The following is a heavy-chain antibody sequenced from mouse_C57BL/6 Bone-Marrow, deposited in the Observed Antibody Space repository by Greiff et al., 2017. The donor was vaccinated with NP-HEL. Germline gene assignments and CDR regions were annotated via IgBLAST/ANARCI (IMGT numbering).Heavy chain of an antibody. CDR3: ARDDYGSSLPWFAY. CDR2: ISDGGSYT. V-gene: IGHV5-4*01. Sequence: EVQRVESGGGLVKPGGSLKLSCAVSGFTFSSYAMSWVRQTPEKRLEWVATISDGGSYTYYPDNVKGRFTISRDNAKNNLYLQMSHLKSEDTAMYYCARDDYGSSLPWFAYWGQGTLVTVSA. CDR1: GFTFSSYA. D-gene: IGHD1-1*01. J-gene: IGHJ3*01.